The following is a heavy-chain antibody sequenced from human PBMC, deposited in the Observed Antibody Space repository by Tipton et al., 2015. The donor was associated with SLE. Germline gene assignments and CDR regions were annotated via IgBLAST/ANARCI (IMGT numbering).Heavy chain of an antibody. D-gene: IGHD2-15*01. CDR1: GYSISRRNF. J-gene: IGHJ4*01. V-gene: IGHV4-28*01. CDR2: IDYSVST. CDR3: ARTMGVGYCIGVCGVEPVDN. Sequence: TLSLTCAVSGYSISRRNFWGWLLQPSGKGLEWIGYIDYSVSTYFNPSLKSRVTMSVDTSKNQFSLKLSSVTAMDTAVYYCARTMGVGYCIGVCGVEPVDNRGPGSLVSVSS.